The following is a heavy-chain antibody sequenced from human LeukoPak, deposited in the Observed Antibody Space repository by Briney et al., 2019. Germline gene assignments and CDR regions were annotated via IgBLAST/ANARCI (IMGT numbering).Heavy chain of an antibody. CDR1: GFTFSSYA. CDR3: AKGAYYYDSSGYYYYFDY. Sequence: PGGSLRLSCAASGFTFSSYAMSWVRQAPGKGLGWVSAISGSGGSTYYADSVKGRFTISRDNSKNTLYLQMNSLRAEDTAVYYCAKGAYYYDSSGYYYYFDYWGQGTLVTVSS. D-gene: IGHD3-22*01. CDR2: ISGSGGST. V-gene: IGHV3-23*01. J-gene: IGHJ4*02.